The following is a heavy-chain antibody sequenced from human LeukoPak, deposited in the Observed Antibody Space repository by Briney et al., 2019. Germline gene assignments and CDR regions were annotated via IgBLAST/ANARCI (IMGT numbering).Heavy chain of an antibody. V-gene: IGHV3-23*01. CDR1: GFTFSSYA. J-gene: IGHJ5*02. D-gene: IGHD3-10*01. Sequence: GGSLRLSCAASGFTFSSYAMSWVRQAPGKGLEWVSAISGSGGSTYYADSVKGRFTIPRDNSKNTLYLQMNSLRAEDTAVYYCAKEWSYYGSGSYGNNWFDPWGQGTLVTVSS. CDR3: AKEWSYYGSGSYGNNWFDP. CDR2: ISGSGGST.